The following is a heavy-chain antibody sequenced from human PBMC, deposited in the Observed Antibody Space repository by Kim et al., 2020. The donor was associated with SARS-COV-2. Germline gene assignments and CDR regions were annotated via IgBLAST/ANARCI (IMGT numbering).Heavy chain of an antibody. Sequence: GGSLRLSCVASGFTFNNYSMNWVRQAPGKGLEWVADIYTDGSTTYYADSVKGRFTISRDNSKNTLYLQINSLRDEDTAMYYCAKDGTKCTGGTCYDYWYFDLWGRGTRVTVSS. CDR2: IYTDGSTT. CDR3: AKDGTKCTGGTCYDYWYFDL. CDR1: GFTFNNYS. J-gene: IGHJ2*01. V-gene: IGHV3-23*03. D-gene: IGHD2-15*01.